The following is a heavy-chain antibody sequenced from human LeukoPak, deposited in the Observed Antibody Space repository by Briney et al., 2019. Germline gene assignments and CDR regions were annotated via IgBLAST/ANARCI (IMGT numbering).Heavy chain of an antibody. Sequence: ASVKVSCKASGCTFTSYGISWVREAPGQGLEWMGWISAYNGNTNYAQKLQGRVTMTTDTSTSTAYMELRSLRSDDTAVYYCARVFCSGGSSYATTDPWSQGSLVTVSS. J-gene: IGHJ5*02. D-gene: IGHD2-15*01. CDR2: ISAYNGNT. V-gene: IGHV1-18*01. CDR3: ARVFCSGGSSYATTDP. CDR1: GCTFTSYG.